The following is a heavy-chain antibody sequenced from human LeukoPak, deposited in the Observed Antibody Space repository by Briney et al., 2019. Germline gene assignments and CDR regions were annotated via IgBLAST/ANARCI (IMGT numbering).Heavy chain of an antibody. CDR2: ITGSDCST. Sequence: GVTLRLSCAASGFTFTYYAMNWVRQAPGKGLEWVSAITGSDCSTYYADSVKGRFTISRDNSKNTLYLQMNSLRAEDTALYYCAKAGDHSYFDYWGQGTLVT. CDR3: AKAGDHSYFDY. D-gene: IGHD4-11*01. J-gene: IGHJ4*02. V-gene: IGHV3-23*01. CDR1: GFTFTYYA.